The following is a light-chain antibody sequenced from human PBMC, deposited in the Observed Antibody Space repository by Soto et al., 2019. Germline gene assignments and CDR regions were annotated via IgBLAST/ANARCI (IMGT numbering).Light chain of an antibody. V-gene: IGKV3-11*01. CDR3: HQRSNWPHT. CDR2: DAS. Sequence: EIVLTQSPATLSLSPGERATLSCRASQSVSSYLAWSQQKPGQAPRLLIYDASNRATGIPARFSASGSGTDFTLAISSLEPEDFAVYYCHQRSNWPHTFGQGTKLENK. J-gene: IGKJ2*01. CDR1: QSVSSY.